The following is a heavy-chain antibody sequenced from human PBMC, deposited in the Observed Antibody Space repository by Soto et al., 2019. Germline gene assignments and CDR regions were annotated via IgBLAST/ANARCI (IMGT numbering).Heavy chain of an antibody. D-gene: IGHD2-15*01. CDR3: ARIFQSCGGTCAFDF. J-gene: IGHJ4*02. Sequence: SGPALVNPTQPLTLPCPFSGFSLSTSGMRVSWIRQPPGKALEGLARFDWDDDKFYNQSLKTRLPISKDSSKNQVVLTMTNMDPEDTAPDYCARIFQSCGGTCAFDFWGQGTLVTVSS. CDR2: FDWDDDK. V-gene: IGHV2-70*04. CDR1: GFSLSTSGMR.